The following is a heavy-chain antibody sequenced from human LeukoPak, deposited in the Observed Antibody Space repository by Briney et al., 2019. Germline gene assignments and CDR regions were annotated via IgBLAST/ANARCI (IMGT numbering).Heavy chain of an antibody. J-gene: IGHJ3*02. V-gene: IGHV1-8*01. CDR1: GYTFTSYD. CDR3: ATSVVVAVRRALDI. D-gene: IGHD2-15*01. Sequence: ASVKVSCKASGYTFTSYDINWVRQATGQGLEWMGWMNPNSGNTGYAQKFQGRVTMTRNTSISTAYMELSSLRSEDTAVYYCATSVVVAVRRALDIWGQGTMVTVSS. CDR2: MNPNSGNT.